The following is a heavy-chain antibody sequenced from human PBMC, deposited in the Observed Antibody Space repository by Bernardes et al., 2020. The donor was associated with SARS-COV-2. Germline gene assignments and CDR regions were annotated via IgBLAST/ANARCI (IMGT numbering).Heavy chain of an antibody. J-gene: IGHJ4*02. D-gene: IGHD2-15*01. V-gene: IGHV3-48*01. CDR3: ARGWRENSFDY. CDR1: GFIFTTYS. Sequence: GGSLRLSCVGSGFIFTTYSMSWVRQAPGKGLEWLLFISSGGDTIHDADSVRGRFTVSRDDAKNSVYLQMNSLRAEDTAVYYCARGWRENSFDYWGKGALGTVSS. CDR2: ISSGGDTI.